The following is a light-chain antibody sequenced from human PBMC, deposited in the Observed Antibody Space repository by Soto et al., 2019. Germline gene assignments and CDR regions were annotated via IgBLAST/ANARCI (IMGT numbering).Light chain of an antibody. CDR1: QSVSSSY. Sequence: EIVLTQSPGTLSLSPGERATLSCRASQSVSSSYLAWYQQKPGQAPRLLMYGASTRATGIPARFSGRGSGTEFTLTISSLQSEDSAIYYCQQYNNWPPLTFGGGTKVDI. CDR3: QQYNNWPPLT. V-gene: IGKV3-15*01. J-gene: IGKJ4*01. CDR2: GAS.